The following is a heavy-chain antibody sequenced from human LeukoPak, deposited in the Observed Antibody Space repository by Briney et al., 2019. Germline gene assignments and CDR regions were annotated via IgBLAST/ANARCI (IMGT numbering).Heavy chain of an antibody. CDR3: ARVSCTSASCSHYYYMDV. J-gene: IGHJ6*03. CDR2: IYTSGST. CDR1: GVSINPYY. Sequence: SETLSLTCTVSGVSINPYYWSWIRQPAGKGLEWIGRIYTSGSTKYNPSLQSRVTMSIDTSKNQFSLKLTSVTAADTAVYHCARVSCTSASCSHYYYMDVWGKGTTVTVSS. V-gene: IGHV4-4*07. D-gene: IGHD2-2*01.